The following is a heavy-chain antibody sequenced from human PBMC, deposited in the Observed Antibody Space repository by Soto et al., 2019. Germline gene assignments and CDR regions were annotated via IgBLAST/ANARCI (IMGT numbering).Heavy chain of an antibody. J-gene: IGHJ4*02. CDR2: IIPIFGTA. Sequence: QVQLVQSGAEVKKPGSSVKVSCKASGGTFSSYAISWVRQAPGQGLEWMGGIIPIFGTANYAQKFQGRVTITADESTSTAYMELSSLRSEDTAVYYWARTNLPLCSGGRCLLDYWGQGTLVTVSS. CDR3: ARTNLPLCSGGRCLLDY. CDR1: GGTFSSYA. D-gene: IGHD2-15*01. V-gene: IGHV1-69*12.